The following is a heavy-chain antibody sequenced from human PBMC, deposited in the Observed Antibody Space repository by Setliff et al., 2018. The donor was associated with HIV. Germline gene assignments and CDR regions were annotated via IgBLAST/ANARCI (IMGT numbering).Heavy chain of an antibody. CDR3: ARGRWLQSAFDY. J-gene: IGHJ4*03. CDR1: GYTFISYG. V-gene: IGHV1-18*01. D-gene: IGHD5-12*01. CDR2: ISVDKGDKGNT. Sequence: ASVKVSCKTSGYTFISYGITWVRQAPGQGLEWMGWISVDKGDKGNTNYAQKVQGRVTMTTDTSTSTAYMELRSLRSDDTAVYYCARGRWLQSAFDYWGPETLLVTVSS.